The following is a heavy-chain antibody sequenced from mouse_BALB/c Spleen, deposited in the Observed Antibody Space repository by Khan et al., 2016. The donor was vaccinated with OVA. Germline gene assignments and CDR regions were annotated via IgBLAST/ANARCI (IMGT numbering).Heavy chain of an antibody. Sequence: IQLVQSGPELVKPGASVKMSCEASGYTFTSYVIHWVKQKPGQGLEWIGYIYPFNDDTKYNEKFKGKATLTSDTSSSTAYMAHRSLTSEDSAVYYCAKNYRYDVYFDYWGQGTTLTVSS. CDR2: IYPFNDDT. CDR3: AKNYRYDVYFDY. V-gene: IGHV1S136*01. J-gene: IGHJ2*01. D-gene: IGHD2-14*01. CDR1: GYTFTSYV.